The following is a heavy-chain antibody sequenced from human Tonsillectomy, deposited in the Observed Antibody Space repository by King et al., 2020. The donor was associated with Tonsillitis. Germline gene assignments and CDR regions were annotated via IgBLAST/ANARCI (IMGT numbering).Heavy chain of an antibody. D-gene: IGHD6-13*01. J-gene: IGHJ4*02. Sequence: QLVQSGAEVKKPGASVKVSCKASGYTFTGYYMHWVRQAPGQGLEWMGWINPNSGGTNYAQKFQGRVTMTRDTSISTAYMELSRLRSDDTAVYYCARDWVGTLSKQQLVPGYWGQGTLVTVSS. CDR2: INPNSGGT. CDR3: ARDWVGTLSKQQLVPGY. CDR1: GYTFTGYY. V-gene: IGHV1-2*02.